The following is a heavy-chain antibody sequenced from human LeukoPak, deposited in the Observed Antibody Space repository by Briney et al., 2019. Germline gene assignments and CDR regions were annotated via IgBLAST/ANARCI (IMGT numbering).Heavy chain of an antibody. V-gene: IGHV4-31*03. J-gene: IGHJ4*02. CDR1: GGSISSGGYY. D-gene: IGHD3-22*01. Sequence: SQTLSLTCTVSGGSISSGGYYWSWIRQHPGKGLEWIGYIYYSGSTYYNPSLKSRVTISVDTSKNQFSLKLSSVTAADTAVYYCARSSGYYYDSSGYYLPPDYWGQGTLVTVSS. CDR3: ARSSGYYYDSSGYYLPPDY. CDR2: IYYSGST.